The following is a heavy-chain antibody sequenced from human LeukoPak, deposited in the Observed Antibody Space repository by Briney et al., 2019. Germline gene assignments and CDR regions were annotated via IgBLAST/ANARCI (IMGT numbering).Heavy chain of an antibody. V-gene: IGHV4-59*11. CDR3: ARGVGTVPFDI. CDR1: GLTFRDHY. J-gene: IGHJ3*02. D-gene: IGHD7-27*01. Sequence: RTGGSLRLSCAASGLTFRDHYMSWIRQAPGKGLEWIGYIYYSGSTNYNPSLKSRLTISVDTSKNQFSPKLSSVTAADTAVYYCARGVGTVPFDIWGQGTMVTVSS. CDR2: IYYSGST.